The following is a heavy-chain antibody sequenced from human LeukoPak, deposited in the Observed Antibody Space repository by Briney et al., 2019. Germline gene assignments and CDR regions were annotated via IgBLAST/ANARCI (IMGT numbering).Heavy chain of an antibody. V-gene: IGHV4-34*01. CDR1: GGSFSGYY. J-gene: IGHJ4*02. CDR3: ARGPYYYGSGSYYSH. CDR2: INHSGST. Sequence: SETLSLTCAVYGGSFSGYYWSWIRQPPGKGLEWIGEINHSGSTNHNPSLKSRVTISVDTSKNQFSLKLSSVTAADTAVYYCARGPYYYGSGSYYSHWGQGTLVTVSS. D-gene: IGHD3-10*01.